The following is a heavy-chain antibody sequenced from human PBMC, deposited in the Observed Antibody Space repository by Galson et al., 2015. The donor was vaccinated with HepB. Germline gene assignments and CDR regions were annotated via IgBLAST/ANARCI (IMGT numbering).Heavy chain of an antibody. D-gene: IGHD3-3*01. CDR2: INVGNGNT. CDR1: GYTFTTFP. V-gene: IGHV1-3*01. CDR3: ARDHSPEWFGKGVDY. Sequence: SVKVSCKASGYTFTTFPMQWVRQAPGQRLEWMGWINVGNGNTKYAQKFQGRVAITRDTSASTAYMELSNLRSEDTDVYYCARDHSPEWFGKGVDYWGQGTLVTVSS. J-gene: IGHJ4*02.